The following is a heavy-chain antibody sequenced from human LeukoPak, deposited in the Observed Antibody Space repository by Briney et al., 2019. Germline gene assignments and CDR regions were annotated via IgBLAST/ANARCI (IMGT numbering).Heavy chain of an antibody. Sequence: PGGSLRLSCAASGFIFSDYGIHWVRQAPGKGLEWVTFIRYGGSNKYYADSVKGRFTISRDNSKNTLYLQMISLTSEDTAVYYCAKEGTASKPSDLDYRGQGTLVTVSS. CDR2: IRYGGSNK. CDR1: GFIFSDYG. CDR3: AKEGTASKPSDLDY. J-gene: IGHJ4*02. V-gene: IGHV3-30*02. D-gene: IGHD3-10*01.